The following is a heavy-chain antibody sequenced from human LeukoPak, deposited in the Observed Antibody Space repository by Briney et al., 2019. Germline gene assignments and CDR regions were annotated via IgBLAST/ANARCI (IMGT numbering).Heavy chain of an antibody. CDR1: GGSISSSNW. Sequence: PSGTLSLTCAVSGGSISSSNWWSWVRQPPGKGLEWIGEIYHSGSTNYNSSLKSRVTISVDKSKNQFSLKLSSVTAADTAVYYCASGYYGSGSPPAGRFDHWGQGTLVTVSS. CDR2: IYHSGST. D-gene: IGHD3-10*01. CDR3: ASGYYGSGSPPAGRFDH. V-gene: IGHV4-4*02. J-gene: IGHJ4*02.